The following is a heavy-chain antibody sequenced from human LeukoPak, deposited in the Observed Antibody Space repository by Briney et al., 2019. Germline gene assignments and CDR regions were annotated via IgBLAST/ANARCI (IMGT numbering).Heavy chain of an antibody. CDR1: GFTFSSYA. CDR2: FSGSGGST. V-gene: IGHV3-23*01. D-gene: IGHD6-19*01. J-gene: IGHJ4*02. Sequence: GGSLRLSCAASGFTFSSYAMSWVRQAPGKGLECISGFSGSGGSTYYADSVKGRFTISRDNSKNTLYLQMNSLRAEDTAVYYCARLGAVAGSNDYWGQGTLVTVSS. CDR3: ARLGAVAGSNDY.